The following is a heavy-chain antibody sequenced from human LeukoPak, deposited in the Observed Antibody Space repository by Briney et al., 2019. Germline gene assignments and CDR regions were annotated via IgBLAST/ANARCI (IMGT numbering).Heavy chain of an antibody. V-gene: IGHV3-23*01. J-gene: IGHJ4*02. CDR2: ISTSVGTT. CDR1: GFTFSDYG. CDR3: AKGTFGNGWDD. D-gene: IGHD6-19*01. Sequence: PGGSLRLSCAASGFTFSDYGMNWVRQAPGKGLEWVSGISTSVGTTNYADSVKGRFTIFTDNSKSTLYLQMNSLRAEDTAVYYCAKGTFGNGWDDWGQGTLVTVSS.